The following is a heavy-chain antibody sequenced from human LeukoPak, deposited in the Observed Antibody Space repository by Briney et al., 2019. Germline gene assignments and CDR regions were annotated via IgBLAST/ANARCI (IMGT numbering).Heavy chain of an antibody. CDR3: VRDRVAEVPPYYYYMDV. V-gene: IGHV3-11*01. CDR1: GFTSSDYY. J-gene: IGHJ6*03. D-gene: IGHD2-15*01. CDR2: ISGSGITI. Sequence: GGSLRLSCAASGFTSSDYYMSWIRQAPGKGLEWVSSISGSGITIYYADSMWGRFTISRDNANNSLFLQVNSLRAEDTAVYYCVRDRVAEVPPYYYYMDVWGKGTTVTVSS.